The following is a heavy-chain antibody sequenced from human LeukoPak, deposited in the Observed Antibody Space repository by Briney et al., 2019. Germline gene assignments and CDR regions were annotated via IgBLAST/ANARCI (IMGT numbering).Heavy chain of an antibody. Sequence: GGSLRLSCAASGFTFSSYSMNWVRQAPGKGLEWVSYISSSSSTIYYADSVKGRFTISRDNAKNSLYLQMNSLRAEDTAVYYCAGNRILTGYYLFDYWGQGILVTVSS. V-gene: IGHV3-48*04. D-gene: IGHD3-9*01. CDR1: GFTFSSYS. CDR3: AGNRILTGYYLFDY. J-gene: IGHJ4*02. CDR2: ISSSSSTI.